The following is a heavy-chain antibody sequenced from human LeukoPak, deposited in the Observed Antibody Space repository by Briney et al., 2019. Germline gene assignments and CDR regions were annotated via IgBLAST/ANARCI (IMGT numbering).Heavy chain of an antibody. J-gene: IGHJ4*02. D-gene: IGHD2-21*02. Sequence: GASVKVSCKASGYTFTSYGISWVRQAPGQGLEWMGWISAYNGNTNYAQKLQGRVTMTTDTSTSTAYMELRSLRSDDTAVYYCARDPYCGGDCYSDALDYWGQGTLVTVSS. V-gene: IGHV1-18*01. CDR2: ISAYNGNT. CDR1: GYTFTSYG. CDR3: ARDPYCGGDCYSDALDY.